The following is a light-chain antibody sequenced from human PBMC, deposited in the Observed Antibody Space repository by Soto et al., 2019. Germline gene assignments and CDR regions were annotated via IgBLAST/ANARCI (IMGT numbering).Light chain of an antibody. J-gene: IGKJ2*01. Sequence: EIVLTQSPGTLSLSPGERATLSCRASQSVSSSYLAWYQQKPGQAPRLLIYGASSRATGIPDRFSGSGSGTAFTLTLSRLEPEDFAVYYCQQYGSSLYTFGQGTKLEIK. CDR2: GAS. V-gene: IGKV3-20*01. CDR1: QSVSSSY. CDR3: QQYGSSLYT.